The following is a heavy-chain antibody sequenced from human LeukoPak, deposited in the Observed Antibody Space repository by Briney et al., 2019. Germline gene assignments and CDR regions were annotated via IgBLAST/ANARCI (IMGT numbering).Heavy chain of an antibody. D-gene: IGHD3-22*01. J-gene: IGHJ3*02. Sequence: PSETLSLTCTVSGGSISSYYWSSIRQPAGKGLEWIGRIYTSGSTNYNPSLKSRVTMSVDTSKNQFSLKLSSVTAADTAVYYCARDVYYYDSSAIEADAFDIWGQGTMVTVSS. CDR2: IYTSGST. CDR1: GGSISSYY. V-gene: IGHV4-4*07. CDR3: ARDVYYYDSSAIEADAFDI.